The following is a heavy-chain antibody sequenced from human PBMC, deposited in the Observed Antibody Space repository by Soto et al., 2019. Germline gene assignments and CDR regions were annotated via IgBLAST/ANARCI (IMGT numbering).Heavy chain of an antibody. Sequence: GGSLRLSCAASGFTFCSCGMQWVRQAPGRGLEWVAVLSYDGSNKYYADSVKGRFTISRDNSKNTLYLQMNSLRAEDTAVYYCAKERGSGSYYYCGMDVWGQGTTVIVSS. J-gene: IGHJ6*02. D-gene: IGHD3-10*01. CDR1: GFTFCSCG. CDR2: LSYDGSNK. CDR3: AKERGSGSYYYCGMDV. V-gene: IGHV3-30*18.